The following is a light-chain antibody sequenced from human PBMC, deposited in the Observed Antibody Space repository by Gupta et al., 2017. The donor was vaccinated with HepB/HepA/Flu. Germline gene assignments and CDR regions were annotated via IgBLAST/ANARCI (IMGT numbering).Light chain of an antibody. CDR3: QQSVSTPMYT. J-gene: IGKJ2*01. CDR1: QSITTS. V-gene: IGKV1-39*01. CDR2: AAS. Sequence: DIQMTQSPSSMSASVGDRVSITCRASQSITTSLNWYQHKAGQAPKLLIYAASTLQSGVPSRFSGSGSGTHFTLTITSLQPEDLATYYCQQSVSTPMYTFGQGTKLEIK.